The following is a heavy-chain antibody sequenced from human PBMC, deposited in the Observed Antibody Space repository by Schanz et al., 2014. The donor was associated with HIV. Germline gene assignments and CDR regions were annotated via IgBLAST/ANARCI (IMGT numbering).Heavy chain of an antibody. Sequence: EVQLLESGGGLVQPGGSLRLSCAASGFTFSTYAMNWVRQAPGKGLEWVSGITGSGSHIYYADSVKGRFTIFRDNSKNTLYLQMNSLRAEDTAVYYCARDPRGRGIDAFDIWGQGTMVTVSS. CDR1: GFTFSTYA. V-gene: IGHV3-23*01. J-gene: IGHJ3*02. D-gene: IGHD3-16*01. CDR2: ITGSGSHI. CDR3: ARDPRGRGIDAFDI.